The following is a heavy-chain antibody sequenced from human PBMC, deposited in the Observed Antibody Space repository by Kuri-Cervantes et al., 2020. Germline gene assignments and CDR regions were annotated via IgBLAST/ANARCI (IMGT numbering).Heavy chain of an antibody. J-gene: IGHJ4*02. D-gene: IGHD6-6*01. V-gene: IGHV1-2*02. Sequence: ASVKVSCKASGYTFTGYYMHWVRQAPGQGLEWMGWINPNSGGTNYAQKFQGRVTMTRDTSISTAYMELSRLRSDDTAVYYCARSGASIAARPEGYFDYWGQGTLVTVSS. CDR2: INPNSGGT. CDR3: ARSGASIAARPEGYFDY. CDR1: GYTFTGYY.